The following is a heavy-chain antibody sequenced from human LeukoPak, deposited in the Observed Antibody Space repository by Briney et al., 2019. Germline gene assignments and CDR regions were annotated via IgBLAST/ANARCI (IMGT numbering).Heavy chain of an antibody. Sequence: GGSLRLSCAASGFTFNSYVMSWVRQARGKGLEWVSTISGSGDGTYYADSVKGRFTISRDNSKNTVYLQMNSLRGEDTAVYHCAKEGGGSYWYFDLWGRGIQVTVSS. CDR3: AKEGGGSYWYFDL. V-gene: IGHV3-23*01. CDR2: ISGSGDGT. CDR1: GFTFNSYV. D-gene: IGHD3-16*01. J-gene: IGHJ2*01.